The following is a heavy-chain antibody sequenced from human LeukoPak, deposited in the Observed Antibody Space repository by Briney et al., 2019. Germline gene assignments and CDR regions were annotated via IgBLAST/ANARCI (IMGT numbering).Heavy chain of an antibody. CDR1: GGSISSYY. CDR3: ARVSSSSDFGY. Sequence: SETLSLTCTVSGGSISSYYWSWIRQPPGKGLEWIGYIYYSGSTNYNPSLKSRVTISVDTSKNQFSLKLSSVTAADTAAYYCARVSSSSDFGYWGQGTLVTVSS. J-gene: IGHJ4*02. D-gene: IGHD6-6*01. CDR2: IYYSGST. V-gene: IGHV4-59*01.